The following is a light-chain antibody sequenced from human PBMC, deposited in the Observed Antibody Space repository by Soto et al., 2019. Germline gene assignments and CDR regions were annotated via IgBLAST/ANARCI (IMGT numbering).Light chain of an antibody. CDR1: QGISDY. Sequence: DIQLTQSPSFLSASVGDRVTISCRASQGISDYLAWYQQKPGKAPKLLIYGASTLQSGVPSRFSGSASGTEVPRTISSLQPEDFATYFCQQFNAYPLTFGGGTKLEIK. J-gene: IGKJ4*01. V-gene: IGKV1-9*01. CDR3: QQFNAYPLT. CDR2: GAS.